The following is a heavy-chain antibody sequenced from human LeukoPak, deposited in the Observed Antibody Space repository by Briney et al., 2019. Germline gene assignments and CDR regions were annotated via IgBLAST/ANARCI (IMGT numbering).Heavy chain of an antibody. CDR2: INPNSGGT. J-gene: IGHJ3*02. D-gene: IGHD2-2*01. CDR1: GYTFTGYY. Sequence: ASVNVSCKASGYTFTGYYMHWVRQAPGQGLEWMGWINPNSGGTNYAQKFQGRVTMTRDTSISTACMELSRLRSDDTAVYYCAGTNYCSSTSCHGGSDAFDIWGQGTMVTVSS. CDR3: AGTNYCSSTSCHGGSDAFDI. V-gene: IGHV1-2*02.